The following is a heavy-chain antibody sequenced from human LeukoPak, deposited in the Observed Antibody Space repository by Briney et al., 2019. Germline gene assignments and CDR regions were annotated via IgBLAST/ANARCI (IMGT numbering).Heavy chain of an antibody. CDR3: ARVPHYGGYYFDY. Sequence: KVSCKASGGTFSSYAISWVRQAPGQGLEWMGRIIPILGIANYAQKFQGRVTITADKSTSTAYMELSSLRSEDTAVYYCARVPHYGGYYFDYWGQGTLVTVSS. CDR2: IIPILGIA. D-gene: IGHD3-10*01. CDR1: GGTFSSYA. J-gene: IGHJ4*02. V-gene: IGHV1-69*04.